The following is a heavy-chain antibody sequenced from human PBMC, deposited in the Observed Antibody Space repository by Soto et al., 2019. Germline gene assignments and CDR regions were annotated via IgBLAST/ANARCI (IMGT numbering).Heavy chain of an antibody. J-gene: IGHJ4*02. D-gene: IGHD5-12*01. CDR3: ARGLDLGGYDSDFDY. CDR2: IIPILGIA. V-gene: IGHV1-69*02. Sequence: QVQLVQSGAEVKKPGSSVKVSCKASGGTFSSYTISWVRQAPGQGLEWMGRIIPILGIANYAQKFQGRVTITADKSTSTAYMELSSLRSEDTAVYYCARGLDLGGYDSDFDYWGQGTLVTVSS. CDR1: GGTFSSYT.